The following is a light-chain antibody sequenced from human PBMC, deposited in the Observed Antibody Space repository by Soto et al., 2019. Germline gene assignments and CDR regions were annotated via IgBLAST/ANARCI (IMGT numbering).Light chain of an antibody. CDR3: SSYTDSTNYV. J-gene: IGLJ1*01. Sequence: QSVLTQPASVSGSPGQSITISCTGTSSAVGTRNFVSWYQQHPGKAPKLMIYQATNRHSGVSNRFSGSKSGNTASLTISGLQAEDEADYYCSSYTDSTNYVFXTGTKVTVL. V-gene: IGLV2-14*01. CDR2: QAT. CDR1: SSAVGTRNF.